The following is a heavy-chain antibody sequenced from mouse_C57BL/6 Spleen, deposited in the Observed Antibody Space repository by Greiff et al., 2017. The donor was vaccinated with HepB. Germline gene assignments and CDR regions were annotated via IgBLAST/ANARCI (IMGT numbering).Heavy chain of an antibody. CDR2: IDPETGGT. Sequence: QVQLQQSGAELVRPGASVTLSCKASGYTFTDYEMHWVKQTPVHGLEWIGAIDPETGGTAYNQKFKGKAILTADKSSSTAYMELRSLTSEDSAVYYCTRSLTGVYYSIYYFFQVTSVTVSS. D-gene: IGHD1-1*02. V-gene: IGHV1-15*01. CDR1: GYTFTDYE. CDR3: TRSLTGVYYSIYY. J-gene: IGHJ4*01.